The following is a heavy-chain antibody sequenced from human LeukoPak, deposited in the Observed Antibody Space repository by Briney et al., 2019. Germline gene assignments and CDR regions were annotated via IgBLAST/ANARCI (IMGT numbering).Heavy chain of an antibody. Sequence: GGSLRLSCAASGFTFSTYAMHWVRQAPGKGLEWVAVISYDGSNKYYADSVKGRFTFSRDNSKNTLYLQMNSLRSEDTAVYYCARGIPSGELIDAFDIWGQGTMVTVSS. CDR1: GFTFSTYA. J-gene: IGHJ3*02. V-gene: IGHV3-30*04. CDR3: ARGIPSGELIDAFDI. D-gene: IGHD1-26*01. CDR2: ISYDGSNK.